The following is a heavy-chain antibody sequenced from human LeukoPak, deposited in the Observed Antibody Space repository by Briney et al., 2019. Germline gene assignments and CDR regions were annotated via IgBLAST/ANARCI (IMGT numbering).Heavy chain of an antibody. Sequence: GASVKVSCKASRGTFSSYAISWVRQAPRQGLEWMGGFIPIFGTANYAQKFQGRVTITTDESTSTAYMELSSLRSEDTAVYCCARLASGNYDTDDYWGQGTLVTVSS. CDR2: FIPIFGTA. CDR3: ARLASGNYDTDDY. D-gene: IGHD1-7*01. CDR1: RGTFSSYA. V-gene: IGHV1-69*05. J-gene: IGHJ4*02.